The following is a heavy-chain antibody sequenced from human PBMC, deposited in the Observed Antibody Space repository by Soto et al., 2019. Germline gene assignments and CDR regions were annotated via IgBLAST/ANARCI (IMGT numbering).Heavy chain of an antibody. CDR2: ISGSGGST. Sequence: EVQLLESGGGLVQPGGSLRLSCAASGFTFSSYAMSWVRQAPGKGLEWVSAISGSGGSTYYADSVKGRFTISRDNSKNTLYLQMNSLRAEDTAVYYCAKDSKGSGALTGAFDYWGQGTLVTVSS. J-gene: IGHJ4*02. V-gene: IGHV3-23*01. D-gene: IGHD3-10*01. CDR3: AKDSKGSGALTGAFDY. CDR1: GFTFSSYA.